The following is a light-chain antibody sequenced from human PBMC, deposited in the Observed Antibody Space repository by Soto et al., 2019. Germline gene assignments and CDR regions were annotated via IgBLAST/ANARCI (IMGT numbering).Light chain of an antibody. CDR2: YAS. J-gene: IGKJ2*01. V-gene: IGKV3-15*01. CDR3: QQYHNCPPYT. Sequence: EIVMTQSPATLSVSPGDRATLSCRASQSVSSNLAWYQQKPGQTPRLLIYYASTRATGIPARFSGSGSGTEFTLTISSLQSEDFALYYCQQYHNCPPYTFGQGTKLEIK. CDR1: QSVSSN.